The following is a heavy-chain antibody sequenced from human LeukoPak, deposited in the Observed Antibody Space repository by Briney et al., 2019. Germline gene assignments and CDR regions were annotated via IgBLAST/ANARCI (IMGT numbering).Heavy chain of an antibody. CDR1: GFTVSSNY. CDR3: ARVSVIAAAGTGYYFDY. D-gene: IGHD6-13*01. V-gene: IGHV3-66*01. CDR2: IYSGGST. Sequence: GGSLRLSCAASGFTVSSNYMSWVRQAPGKGLEWASVIYSGGSTYYADSVKGRFTISRDNSKNTLYLQMDSLRAEDTAVCYCARVSVIAAAGTGYYFDYWGQGTLVTVSS. J-gene: IGHJ4*02.